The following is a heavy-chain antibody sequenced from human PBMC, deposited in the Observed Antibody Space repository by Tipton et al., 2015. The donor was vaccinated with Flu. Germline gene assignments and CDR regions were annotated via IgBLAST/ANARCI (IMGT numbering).Heavy chain of an antibody. J-gene: IGHJ4*02. D-gene: IGHD2-15*01. Sequence: QLVQSGAEVKKAGEPLRISCRGSGYSFASYWIGWVRQKSGTGLEWLGMIYPGDSDTRYNPSFRRQVTIAADRSTNTAYQQWSSLEAWDSAMYYCVRYCAGGSCFLDPSPDYWGQGTLVTVAS. CDR1: GYSFASYW. V-gene: IGHV5-51*03. CDR2: IYPGDSDT. CDR3: VRYCAGGSCFLDPSPDY.